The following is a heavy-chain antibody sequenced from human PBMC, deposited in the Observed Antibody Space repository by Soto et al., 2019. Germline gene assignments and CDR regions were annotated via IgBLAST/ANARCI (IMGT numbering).Heavy chain of an antibody. Sequence: QVQLQESGPGLVKPSETLSLTCTVSGGSISSYYWSWIRQPPGKGLEWIGYISDSGSTNYNPSLTSRASRPVAXSNNPFSLKLSAVTAAYTAVYYCARRIKYYYAMDVWGQGTTVTVSS. CDR3: ARRIKYYYAMDV. V-gene: IGHV4-59*08. CDR1: GGSISSYY. D-gene: IGHD2-15*01. CDR2: ISDSGST. J-gene: IGHJ6*02.